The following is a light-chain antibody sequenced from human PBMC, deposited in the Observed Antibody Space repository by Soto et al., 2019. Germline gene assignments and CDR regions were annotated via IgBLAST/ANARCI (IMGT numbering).Light chain of an antibody. V-gene: IGKV3-15*01. J-gene: IGKJ5*01. Sequence: EIVMTQSPATLSVSPGERATLSCRASQSISNNLAWYQQKPGQAPRLLIHGASTRATGIPASFSGSGSGTEFTLPISSLQSEDFAVYYCQQYKNWPPITFGQGTRLETK. CDR2: GAS. CDR1: QSISNN. CDR3: QQYKNWPPIT.